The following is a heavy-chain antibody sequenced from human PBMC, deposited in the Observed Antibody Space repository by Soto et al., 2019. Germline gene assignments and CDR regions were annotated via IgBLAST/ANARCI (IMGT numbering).Heavy chain of an antibody. V-gene: IGHV1-18*01. CDR1: GYTFTSYG. Sequence: QVQLVQSGAEVKKPGASVKVSCKASGYTFTSYGISWVRQAPGQGLEWMGWISAYNGNTNYAQKLQGRVTMTTDTSTSIAYMERRRLRSYATDVYYCARRRVGTGTRFVLEAFDIWGEGTMVAVSS. J-gene: IGHJ3*02. D-gene: IGHD2-21*02. CDR3: ARRRVGTGTRFVLEAFDI. CDR2: ISAYNGNT.